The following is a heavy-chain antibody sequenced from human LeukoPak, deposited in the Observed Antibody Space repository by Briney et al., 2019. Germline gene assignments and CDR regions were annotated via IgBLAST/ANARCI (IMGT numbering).Heavy chain of an antibody. Sequence: GGSLRLSCAASGFTFRNYWMSWVRQAPGTGLEWVANIKQDGSDRSYVTSVRGRFIISRDNAESSLFLQMNSLRAEDTAVYYCVRNLAVAGTCFDSWGQGTLVAVSS. CDR1: GFTFRNYW. CDR3: VRNLAVAGTCFDS. D-gene: IGHD6-19*01. J-gene: IGHJ4*02. V-gene: IGHV3-7*03. CDR2: IKQDGSDR.